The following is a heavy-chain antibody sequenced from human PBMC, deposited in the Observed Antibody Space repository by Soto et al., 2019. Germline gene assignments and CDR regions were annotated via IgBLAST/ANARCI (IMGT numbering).Heavy chain of an antibody. CDR2: IYHTGST. Sequence: QLPLQESGSGLVKPSQTLSLTCTVSGDSMSSGGYSWSWIRQPPGKGLEWIGYIYHTGSTYYNPSLKGRVPISLDRSKNQFSLELGSVIAADTAVYYCARVSLGGGGYYYGMDVWGQGTTVTVSS. CDR1: GDSMSSGGYS. CDR3: ARVSLGGGGYYYGMDV. D-gene: IGHD3-16*01. J-gene: IGHJ6*02. V-gene: IGHV4-30-2*01.